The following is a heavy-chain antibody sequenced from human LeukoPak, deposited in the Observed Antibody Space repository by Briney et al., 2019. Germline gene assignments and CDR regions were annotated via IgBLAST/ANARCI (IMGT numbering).Heavy chain of an antibody. CDR3: AKDWVSY. D-gene: IGHD3-16*01. Sequence: GGSLRLSCAASGFTFSSYAMHWVRQAPGKGLEWVAVISYDGSNKYYADSVKGRFTISRDNSKNTLYLQMNSLRAEDTAVYYCAKDWVSYWGQGTLVTVSS. V-gene: IGHV3-30-3*01. J-gene: IGHJ4*02. CDR1: GFTFSSYA. CDR2: ISYDGSNK.